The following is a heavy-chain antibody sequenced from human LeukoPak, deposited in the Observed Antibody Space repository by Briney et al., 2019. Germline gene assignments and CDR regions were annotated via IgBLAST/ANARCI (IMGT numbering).Heavy chain of an antibody. D-gene: IGHD2-15*01. Sequence: QPGRSLRLSCAASGFTFSDYGMHWVRQAPGKGLGWMGLICNDGSSKSYADSVRGRITISRDNSWNTLYLEMNSLRAEDTAVYSCARGRYSQYYG. CDR3: ARGRYSQYYG. CDR2: ICNDGSSK. CDR1: GFTFSDYG. J-gene: IGHJ6*01. V-gene: IGHV3-33*01.